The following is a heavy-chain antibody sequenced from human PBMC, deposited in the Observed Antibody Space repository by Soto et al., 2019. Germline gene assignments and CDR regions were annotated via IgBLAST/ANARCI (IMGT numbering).Heavy chain of an antibody. Sequence: QVQLVESGGGVVQPGTSLRLSCATSGLTFTKYGFHWVRQSPGKGLEWVAFIWHDGSQKYYADSVKGRFTISRDSSKDTVFLEMNSLRDEDTAVYYCARDWWLWDYCGGGGGCVGDYWGQGTMVTVSS. V-gene: IGHV3-33*01. CDR1: GLTFTKYG. CDR3: ARDWWLWDYCGGGGGCVGDY. J-gene: IGHJ4*02. D-gene: IGHD2-21*01. CDR2: IWHDGSQK.